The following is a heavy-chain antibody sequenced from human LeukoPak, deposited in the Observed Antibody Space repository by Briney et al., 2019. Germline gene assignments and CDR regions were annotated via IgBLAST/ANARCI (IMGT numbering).Heavy chain of an antibody. CDR3: ARDRRGQWLPRAYYYYYYMDV. CDR1: GFTFSSYG. Sequence: GRSLRLSCAASGFTFSSYGMHWVRQAPGKGLEWVAVISYDGSNKYYADSVKGRFTISRDNAKNSLYLQMNSLRAEDTAVYYCARDRRGQWLPRAYYYYYYMDVWGKGTTVTISS. J-gene: IGHJ6*03. D-gene: IGHD6-19*01. CDR2: ISYDGSNK. V-gene: IGHV3-30*03.